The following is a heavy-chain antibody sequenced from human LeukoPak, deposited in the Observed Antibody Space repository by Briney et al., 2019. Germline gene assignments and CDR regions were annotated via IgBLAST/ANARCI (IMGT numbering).Heavy chain of an antibody. V-gene: IGHV1-24*01. Sequence: ASVKVSCKVSGYTLTELSMHWVRQAPGKGLEWMGGFDPEDGETIYAQKFQGRVTMTEDTSTDTAYVELSSLRSEDTAVYYCATGIMTTVTTYYYYYGMDVWGQGTTVTVSS. J-gene: IGHJ6*02. D-gene: IGHD4-11*01. CDR1: GYTLTELS. CDR3: ATGIMTTVTTYYYYYGMDV. CDR2: FDPEDGET.